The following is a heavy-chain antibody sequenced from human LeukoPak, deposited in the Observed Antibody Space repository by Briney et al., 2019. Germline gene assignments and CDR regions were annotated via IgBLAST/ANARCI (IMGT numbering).Heavy chain of an antibody. J-gene: IGHJ4*02. D-gene: IGHD1-26*01. CDR1: GFTFSSYG. CDR3: AKAPREVGAYYDFDY. Sequence: GGSLRLSCAASGFTFSSYGMHWVRQAPGKGLEWVAVISYDGSNKYYADSVKGRFTISRDNSKNTLYLRMNSLRAEDTAVYYCAKAPREVGAYYDFDYWGQGTLVTVSS. V-gene: IGHV3-30*18. CDR2: ISYDGSNK.